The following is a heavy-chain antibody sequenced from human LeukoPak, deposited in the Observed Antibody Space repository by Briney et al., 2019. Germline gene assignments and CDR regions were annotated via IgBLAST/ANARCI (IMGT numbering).Heavy chain of an antibody. Sequence: GGSLRLSCVVSGFTVSNNYMSWVRQAPGKGLEWVSVIYTAGETYYADSVEGRFTISRDISKNTVYLQMNSLRADDTAMYYCASEGDWGQGTLVTVSS. J-gene: IGHJ4*02. V-gene: IGHV3-66*02. D-gene: IGHD3-16*01. CDR1: GFTVSNNY. CDR3: ASEGD. CDR2: IYTAGET.